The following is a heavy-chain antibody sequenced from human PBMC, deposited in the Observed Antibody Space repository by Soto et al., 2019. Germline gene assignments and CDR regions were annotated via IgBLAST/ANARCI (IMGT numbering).Heavy chain of an antibody. CDR3: ALLGYCSGGGCSSGSPFNY. CDR2: IKSKTDGGTT. J-gene: IGHJ4*02. Sequence: GGSLRLSCAASGFTFSNAWMSWVRQAPGKGLEWVGRIKSKTDGGTTDYAAPVKGRFTISRDDSKNTLYLQMNSLKTEDTAVYYCALLGYCSGGGCSSGSPFNYWGQGTLVTVSS. D-gene: IGHD2-15*01. V-gene: IGHV3-15*01. CDR1: GFTFSNAW.